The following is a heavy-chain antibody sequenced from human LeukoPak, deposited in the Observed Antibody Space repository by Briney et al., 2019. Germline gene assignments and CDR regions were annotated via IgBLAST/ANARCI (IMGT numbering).Heavy chain of an antibody. D-gene: IGHD2-15*01. J-gene: IGHJ6*02. CDR3: AKGVVAATNAAYYGMDV. CDR1: GFTFSNYG. CDR2: ISYDESDK. V-gene: IGHV3-30*18. Sequence: GGSLRLSCAASGFTFSNYGMHWVRQAPGKGLEWVAVISYDESDKYYADSVKGRFTISRDNSKNTLYVQMNSLRPEDTAVYYCAKGVVAATNAAYYGMDVWGQGTTVTVSS.